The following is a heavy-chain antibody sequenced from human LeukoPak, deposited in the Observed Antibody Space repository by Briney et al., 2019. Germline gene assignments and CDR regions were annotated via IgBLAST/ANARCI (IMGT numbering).Heavy chain of an antibody. CDR1: VYTFTSYD. CDR2: MNPNSGNT. V-gene: IGHV1-8*01. J-gene: IGHJ4*02. Sequence: ASVKVSCKASVYTFTSYDIHWVRQATGQGLAWMGWMNPNSGNTGYAQKFQGRVTMTRDTSISTAYMELSSLRSEDTAVYYCARVSCSSTSCYDYWGQGALVTVSS. D-gene: IGHD2-2*01. CDR3: ARVSCSSTSCYDY.